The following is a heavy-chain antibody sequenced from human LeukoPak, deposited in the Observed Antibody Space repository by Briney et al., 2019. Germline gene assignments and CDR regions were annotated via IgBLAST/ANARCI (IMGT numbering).Heavy chain of an antibody. CDR1: GGSISSYY. D-gene: IGHD3-22*01. Sequence: PSETLSLTCTVSGGSISSYYWSWIRQPAGKGLEWIGRIYTSGSTNYNPSLKSRVTMSVDTSKNQFSLKLSSVTAADTAVYYCARGRGAYYYDSSGYYYDYWGQGTLVTVSS. CDR3: ARGRGAYYYDSSGYYYDY. V-gene: IGHV4-4*07. J-gene: IGHJ4*02. CDR2: IYTSGST.